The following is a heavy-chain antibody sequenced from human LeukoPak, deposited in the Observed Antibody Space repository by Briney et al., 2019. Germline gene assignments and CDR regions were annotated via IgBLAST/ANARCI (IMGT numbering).Heavy chain of an antibody. Sequence: SSETLSLTCTVSGGSISSYYWSWIRQPPGKGLEWIGYIYYSGSTYYNPSFKSRVTISVDRSKNQFSLKLSSVTAADTAVYYCARVGSSSWYRYFDYWGQGTLVTVSS. D-gene: IGHD6-13*01. CDR3: ARVGSSSWYRYFDY. CDR2: IYYSGST. CDR1: GGSISSYY. V-gene: IGHV4-59*12. J-gene: IGHJ4*02.